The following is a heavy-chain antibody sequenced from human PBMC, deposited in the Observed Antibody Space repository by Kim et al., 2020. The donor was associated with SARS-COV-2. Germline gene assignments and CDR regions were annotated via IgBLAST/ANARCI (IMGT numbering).Heavy chain of an antibody. Sequence: SETLFLSCSVSGGPIDSYYWSWIRQPPGKPLEWIGYIYHSGDTKYNPSFSSRATLSIDKSKKQFSLKLTSVTTADTAVYFCAGSGKYYCFEYWGQGTLVPVSS. CDR1: GGPIDSYY. CDR3: AGSGKYYCFEY. V-gene: IGHV4-59*13. D-gene: IGHD2-15*01. CDR2: IYHSGDT. J-gene: IGHJ4*02.